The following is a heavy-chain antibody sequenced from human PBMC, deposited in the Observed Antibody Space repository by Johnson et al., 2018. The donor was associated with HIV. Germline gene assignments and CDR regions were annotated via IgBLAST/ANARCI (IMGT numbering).Heavy chain of an antibody. V-gene: IGHV3-30*14. CDR1: GFTVSNNY. CDR3: ARAKVNWTQGDAFDV. CDR2: ISYDGSTK. Sequence: VQLVESGGGVVQPGVSLRLSCAASGFTVSNNYLNWVRQTPGKGLEWVAVISYDGSTKYYADSVKGRFTLSRDNSKNTLYLQMNSLRAEDTAVYYCARAKVNWTQGDAFDVWGQGTMVTVAS. D-gene: IGHD1-1*01. J-gene: IGHJ3*01.